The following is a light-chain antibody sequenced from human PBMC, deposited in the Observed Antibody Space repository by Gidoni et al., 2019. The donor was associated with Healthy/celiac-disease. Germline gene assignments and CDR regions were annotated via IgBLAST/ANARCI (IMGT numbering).Light chain of an antibody. V-gene: IGLV2-14*01. CDR1: SSDVGGYNY. CDR3: SAYTSSSTLV. J-gene: IGLJ1*01. Sequence: HSALTQPASVSGSPGQSLTISCTGTSSDVGGYNYVYWYQQHPGKAPKLMIYEVSNRPSGVSNRFSGSKSGNTAALTISGLQAEDEADYYCSAYTSSSTLVFGTGTKVTVL. CDR2: EVS.